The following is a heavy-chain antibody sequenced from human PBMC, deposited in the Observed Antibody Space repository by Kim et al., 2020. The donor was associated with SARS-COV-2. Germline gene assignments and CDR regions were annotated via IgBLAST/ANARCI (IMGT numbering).Heavy chain of an antibody. CDR2: INHSGST. CDR1: GGSFSGYY. Sequence: SETLSLTCAVYGGSFSGYYWSWIRQPPGKGLEWIGEINHSGSTNYNPSLKSRVTISVDTSKNQFSLKLSSVTAADTAVYYCARAKGARRGYSYGPYLYFDYWGQGTLVTVSS. J-gene: IGHJ4*02. V-gene: IGHV4-34*01. CDR3: ARAKGARRGYSYGPYLYFDY. D-gene: IGHD5-18*01.